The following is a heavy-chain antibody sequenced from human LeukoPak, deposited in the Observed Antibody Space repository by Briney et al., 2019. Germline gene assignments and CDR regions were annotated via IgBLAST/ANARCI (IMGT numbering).Heavy chain of an antibody. J-gene: IGHJ4*02. CDR2: IYYDGSNK. D-gene: IGHD6-19*01. CDR3: ARLWSSGWHFDY. Sequence: GGSLRLSCAASGFTFSNFGMHWVRQAPGKGLEWVAVIYYDGSNKYYADSVKGRFTISRDNSRNTLDLQMNSLRAEDTAVYYCARLWSSGWHFDYWGQGTLVTVSS. V-gene: IGHV3-33*01. CDR1: GFTFSNFG.